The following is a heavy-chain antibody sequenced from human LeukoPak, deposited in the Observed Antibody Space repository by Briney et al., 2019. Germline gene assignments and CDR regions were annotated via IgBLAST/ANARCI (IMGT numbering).Heavy chain of an antibody. CDR3: ARLYGGNNYYYYGMDV. V-gene: IGHV4-34*01. J-gene: IGHJ6*02. Sequence: ASETLSLTCAVYGGSFSGYYWSWIRQPPGKGLEWIGEINHSGSTNYNPSLKSRVTISVDTSKNQFSLKLSSVTAADTAVYYCARLYGGNNYYYYGMDVWGQGTTVTVSS. CDR1: GGSFSGYY. D-gene: IGHD4-23*01. CDR2: INHSGST.